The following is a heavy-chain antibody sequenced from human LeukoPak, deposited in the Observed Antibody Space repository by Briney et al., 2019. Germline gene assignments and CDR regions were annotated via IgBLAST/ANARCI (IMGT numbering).Heavy chain of an antibody. J-gene: IGHJ3*02. CDR1: GFTFNSYA. V-gene: IGHV3-23*01. CDR3: ARDSWFLRTAAAAFDI. D-gene: IGHD6-13*01. Sequence: KPGGSLRLSCAASGFTFNSYAMSWVRQAPGKGLEWVSAISDSGDITTYADSVKGRFTISRDNAKNSLYLQMNSLRAEDTAVYYCARDSWFLRTAAAAFDIWGQGTMVTVSS. CDR2: ISDSGDIT.